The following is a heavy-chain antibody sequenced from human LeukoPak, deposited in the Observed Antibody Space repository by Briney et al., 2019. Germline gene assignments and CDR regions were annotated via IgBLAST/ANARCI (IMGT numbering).Heavy chain of an antibody. D-gene: IGHD3-3*01. V-gene: IGHV3-15*01. J-gene: IGHJ4*02. CDR2: IKDNIDGGTT. CDR1: GFSFTSAW. CDR3: TTDFSPFDLSSGYYSY. Sequence: GGSLRLSCVASGFSFTSAWMVWVRQAPGKGLEWVGSIKDNIDGGTTDLAAPVKGRFTISRDDSRSTVYLQMDSLKTEDTAVYYCTTDFSPFDLSSGYYSYWGLGTLVTVSS.